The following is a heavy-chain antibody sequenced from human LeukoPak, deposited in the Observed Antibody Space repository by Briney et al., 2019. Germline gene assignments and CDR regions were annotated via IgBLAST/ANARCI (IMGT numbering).Heavy chain of an antibody. V-gene: IGHV1-8*01. Sequence: ASVKVSCKASGYTFTSYDINWVRQATGQGLEWMGWMNPNSGNTGYAQKFQGRVTMTRNTSISTAYMELNRLTSEDTAMYYCARVRTRYYDILTGYYKGYYYYYMDVWGKGTTVAVSS. J-gene: IGHJ6*03. CDR2: MNPNSGNT. CDR3: ARVRTRYYDILTGYYKGYYYYYMDV. D-gene: IGHD3-9*01. CDR1: GYTFTSYD.